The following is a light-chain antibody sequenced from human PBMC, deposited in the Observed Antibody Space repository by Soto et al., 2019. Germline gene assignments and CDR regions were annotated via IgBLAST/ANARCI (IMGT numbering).Light chain of an antibody. CDR3: QQYVISVT. CDR1: QSVSVN. CDR2: GAS. V-gene: IGKV3-15*01. Sequence: EIVMTQSPATLSVSPGERATLSRRASQSVSVNLAWYQQKSGQAPRLLIYGASTRATGIPARFSGGGSGTDFTLTIGRLEPQDSAMYYCQQYVISVTFGQGTRLEIK. J-gene: IGKJ5*01.